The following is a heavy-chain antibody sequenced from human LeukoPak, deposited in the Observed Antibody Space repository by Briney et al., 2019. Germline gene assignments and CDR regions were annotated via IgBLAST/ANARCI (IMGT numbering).Heavy chain of an antibody. D-gene: IGHD1-14*01. CDR1: GGSITGYY. Sequence: SETLSLTCTVSGGSITGYYWTWIRQPAGKGLEWIGRIYSGGSTNYNPPLKSRVTMSVDTSKNQFSLKLSSVTAADTAVYYCASGRNADSARGYYDMDVWGQGTTVTVSS. CDR3: ASGRNADSARGYYDMDV. V-gene: IGHV4-4*07. CDR2: IYSGGST. J-gene: IGHJ6*02.